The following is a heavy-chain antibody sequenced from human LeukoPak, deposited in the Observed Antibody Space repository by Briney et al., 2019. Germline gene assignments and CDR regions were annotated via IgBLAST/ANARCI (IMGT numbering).Heavy chain of an antibody. Sequence: GGSLRLSCAASGFTFSDHYMDWVRQAPGKGLEWVGRTRNKANSYTTEYAASVKGRFTISRDVSKNSLYLQMDSLRTEDTAVYYCARIAVTGYYFDYWGQGTLDTVSS. CDR3: ARIAVTGYYFDY. CDR1: GFTFSDHY. V-gene: IGHV3-72*01. D-gene: IGHD4-17*01. CDR2: TRNKANSYTT. J-gene: IGHJ4*02.